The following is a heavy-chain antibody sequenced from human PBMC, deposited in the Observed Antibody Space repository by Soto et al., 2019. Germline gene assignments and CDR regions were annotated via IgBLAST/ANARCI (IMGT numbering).Heavy chain of an antibody. CDR3: AQRLRTSNGWGSFDY. V-gene: IGHV2-5*02. CDR1: GFSFSTSGVA. CDR2: ICWDDDK. Sequence: QITLKESGPTLVKPTQPLTLSCTFSGFSFSTSGVAVGWIRQPPGKALAWVAFICWDDDKRYLPSLKSRPTIPKDTSNNQVVLTMTNMDPVDTATYYCAQRLRTSNGWGSFDYWGQGIVVTVSS. D-gene: IGHD6-19*01. J-gene: IGHJ4*02.